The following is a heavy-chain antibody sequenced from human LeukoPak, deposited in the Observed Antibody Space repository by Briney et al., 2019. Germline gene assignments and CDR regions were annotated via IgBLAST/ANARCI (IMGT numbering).Heavy chain of an antibody. CDR1: GFTFSSYW. Sequence: TGGSLRLSCAASGFTFSSYWMSWVRQAPGKGLEWVANIKQDGSEKYYVDSVKGRFTISRDNAKNSLYLQMNSLRAEDTAVSYCARAKGGGRVRYFDWLLTGTYFDYWGQGTLVTVSS. D-gene: IGHD3-9*01. V-gene: IGHV3-7*01. CDR3: ARAKGGGRVRYFDWLLTGTYFDY. J-gene: IGHJ4*02. CDR2: IKQDGSEK.